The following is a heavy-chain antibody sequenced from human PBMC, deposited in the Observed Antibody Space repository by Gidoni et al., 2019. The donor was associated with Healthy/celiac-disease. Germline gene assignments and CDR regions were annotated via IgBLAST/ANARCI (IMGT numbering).Heavy chain of an antibody. D-gene: IGHD6-6*01. CDR1: GGSFSGYY. Sequence: QVQLQQWGAGLLKPSETLSLTCAVYGGSFSGYYWSWIRQPPGKGLEWIGEINHSGSTNYNPSLKSRGTISVDTSKNQFSLKLSSVTAADTAVYYCAREGKAAPAAAFDIWGQGTMVTVSS. CDR3: AREGKAAPAAAFDI. J-gene: IGHJ3*02. V-gene: IGHV4-34*01. CDR2: INHSGST.